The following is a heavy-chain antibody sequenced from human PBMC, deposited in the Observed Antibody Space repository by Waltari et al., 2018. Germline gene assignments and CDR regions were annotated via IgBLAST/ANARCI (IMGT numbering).Heavy chain of an antibody. CDR1: GFTFSSYG. Sequence: QVQLVESGGGVVQPGGSLRLSCAASGFTFSSYGMHWVRQAPGKGLEWVAVIRYDGSNTYYADSVKGRFTISRDNSKNTLYLQMNSLRAEDTAVYYCAKDARFDYWGQGTLVTVSS. J-gene: IGHJ4*02. V-gene: IGHV3-30*02. CDR2: IRYDGSNT. CDR3: AKDARFDY.